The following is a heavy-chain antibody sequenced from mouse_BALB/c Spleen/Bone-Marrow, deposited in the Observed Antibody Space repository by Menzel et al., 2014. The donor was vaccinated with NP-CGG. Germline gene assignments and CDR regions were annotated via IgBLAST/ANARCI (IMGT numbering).Heavy chain of an antibody. Sequence: EVKLQESGGALVQPGGSLKLSCATSGFTFSDYYMYWVRQTPEKRLEWVAHISDGGGSTYYPDTVKGRFTISRDNAKNTLYLQMSRLKSEGTAMYYCARQGYYGSSYWFFDVWGAGTTVTVSS. CDR1: GFTFSDYY. D-gene: IGHD1-1*01. V-gene: IGHV5-12*02. CDR3: ARQGYYGSSYWFFDV. J-gene: IGHJ1*01. CDR2: ISDGGGST.